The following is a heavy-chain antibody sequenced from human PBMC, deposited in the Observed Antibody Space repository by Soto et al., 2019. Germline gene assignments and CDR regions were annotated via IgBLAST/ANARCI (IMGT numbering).Heavy chain of an antibody. D-gene: IGHD2-15*01. CDR1: GFTFSGYA. CDR3: AKDRDCSGGSCYYNY. J-gene: IGHJ4*02. V-gene: IGHV3-23*01. CDR2: IGGSGGST. Sequence: EVQLLESGGGLVQPGGSLRLSCAASGFTFSGYAMNWVRQAPGKGLEWVSAIGGSGGSTYYADSVKGRFTISRDNSKSTLYLQMNSLRAEDTAVYYCAKDRDCSGGSCYYNYWGQGILVTVSS.